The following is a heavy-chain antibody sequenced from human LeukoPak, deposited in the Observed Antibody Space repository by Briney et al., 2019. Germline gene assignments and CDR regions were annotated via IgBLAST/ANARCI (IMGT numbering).Heavy chain of an antibody. CDR3: AELGITMIGGV. Sequence: GGSLRLSCAASGFTFSSYEMNWVRQAPGKGLEWVSYISSSGSTIYYADSVKGRFTISRDNAKNSLYLQMNSLRAEETAVYYCAELGITMIGGVWGKGTTVTISS. D-gene: IGHD3-10*02. V-gene: IGHV3-48*03. CDR2: ISSSGSTI. CDR1: GFTFSSYE. J-gene: IGHJ6*04.